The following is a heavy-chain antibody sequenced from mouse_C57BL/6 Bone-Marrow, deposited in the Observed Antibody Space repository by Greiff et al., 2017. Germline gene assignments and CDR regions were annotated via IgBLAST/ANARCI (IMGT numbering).Heavy chain of an antibody. CDR2: FDTETGDT. D-gene: IGHD4-1*01. Sequence: EVQLQQSGAELVRPGASVKLSCTASGFNIKDAYMHWVKQRPEQCLACIGWFDTETGDTEYASKFQGKATITTDISSNPAYLQLSNLTSEDTAVYYCTTMYWYWGQGTTLTVSS. J-gene: IGHJ2*01. CDR1: GFNIKDAY. CDR3: TTMYWY. V-gene: IGHV14-4*01.